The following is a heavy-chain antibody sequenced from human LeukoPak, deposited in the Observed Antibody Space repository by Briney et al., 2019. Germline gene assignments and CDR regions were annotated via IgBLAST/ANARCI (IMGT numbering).Heavy chain of an antibody. CDR1: GYTLTELS. CDR2: FDPEDGET. J-gene: IGHJ5*02. V-gene: IGHV1-24*01. CDR3: ATLWFGESPSNWFDP. D-gene: IGHD3-10*01. Sequence: GASVKVSCKVSGYTLTELSMHWVRLAPGKGLEWMGGFDPEDGETIYAQKFQGRVTMTEDTSTDTAYMELSSLRSEDTAVYYCATLWFGESPSNWFDPWGQGTLVTVSS.